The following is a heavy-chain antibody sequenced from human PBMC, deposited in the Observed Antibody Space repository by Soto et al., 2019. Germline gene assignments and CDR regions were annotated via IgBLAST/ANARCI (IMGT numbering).Heavy chain of an antibody. CDR1: GYTFTDYY. D-gene: IGHD6-13*01. CDR3: STDSTRWNVHY. CDR2: INPNSAGT. V-gene: IGHV1-2*06. J-gene: IGHJ4*02. Sequence: QVQLVQSGAEVKKPGASVKVSCKASGYTFTDYYIHWVRQAPGQGREWMGRINPNSAGTNYAQKLQGGVTMTRDTSIDTAYMELSRLRFIDTAVSYCSTDSTRWNVHYWGQRPL.